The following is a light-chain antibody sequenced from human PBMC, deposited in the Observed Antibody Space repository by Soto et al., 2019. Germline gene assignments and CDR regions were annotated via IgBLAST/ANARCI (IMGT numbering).Light chain of an antibody. CDR1: QSIRSW. J-gene: IGKJ1*01. V-gene: IGKV1-5*01. Sequence: DVQMTQSPSWLAASVRDRVTVTCRASQSIRSWLAWYQQKPGKAPTPLIYDASALESGVPSRFSGSGSGTEFTLAMGSLQPDDFATYYCQQYNSYSQTFGQGTKVDIK. CDR2: DAS. CDR3: QQYNSYSQT.